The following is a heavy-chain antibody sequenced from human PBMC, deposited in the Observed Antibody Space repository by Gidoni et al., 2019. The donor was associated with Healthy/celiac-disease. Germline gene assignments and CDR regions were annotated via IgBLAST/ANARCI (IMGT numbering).Heavy chain of an antibody. Sequence: EVQLVESGGGWVQPGGSLRIPCAASGFPSSSYWMSWVRQAPGKGLGWVANIKQDGSEKYYVDSVKGRFTISRDNAKNSLYLQMNSLRAEDTAVYYCARGLRYFDWLSYDYWGQGTLVTVSS. V-gene: IGHV3-7*01. J-gene: IGHJ4*02. D-gene: IGHD3-9*01. CDR3: ARGLRYFDWLSYDY. CDR1: GFPSSSYW. CDR2: IKQDGSEK.